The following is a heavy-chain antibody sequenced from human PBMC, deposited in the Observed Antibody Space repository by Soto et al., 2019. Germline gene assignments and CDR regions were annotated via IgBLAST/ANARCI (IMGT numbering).Heavy chain of an antibody. CDR1: GFTVSNNY. Sequence: GGSLRLSCAASGFTVSNNYMSWVRQAPGKGLEWVSVIYSGGSTYYADSVKGRFTISRDNSKNTLYLQMNSLRAEDTAVYYCARGLDATSYYYYYYMDVWGKGTTVTVSS. CDR2: IYSGGST. J-gene: IGHJ6*03. CDR3: ARGLDATSYYYYYYMDV. V-gene: IGHV3-66*01. D-gene: IGHD2-2*01.